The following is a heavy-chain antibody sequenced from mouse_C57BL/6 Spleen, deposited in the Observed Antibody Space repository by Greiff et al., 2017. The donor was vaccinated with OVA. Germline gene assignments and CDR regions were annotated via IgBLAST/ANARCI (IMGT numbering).Heavy chain of an antibody. V-gene: IGHV1-7*01. Sequence: QVQLKESGAELAKPGASVKLSCKASGYTFTSYWMHWVKQRPGQGLEWIGYINPSSGYTKYNQKFKDKATLTADKSSSTAYMQLSSLTYEDSAVYYCARASDSSGYVDAMDYWGQGTSVTVSS. CDR3: ARASDSSGYVDAMDY. D-gene: IGHD3-2*02. CDR2: INPSSGYT. CDR1: GYTFTSYW. J-gene: IGHJ4*01.